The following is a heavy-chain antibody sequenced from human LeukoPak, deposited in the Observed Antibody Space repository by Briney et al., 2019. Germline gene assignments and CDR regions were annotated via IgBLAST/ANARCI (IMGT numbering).Heavy chain of an antibody. CDR2: ITASGTAM. CDR3: ASSGSYRFDY. CDR1: GFTFSSYS. V-gene: IGHV3-48*02. D-gene: IGHD1-26*01. Sequence: GGSLRLSCAASGFTFSSYSMNWVRQAPGKGLEWVSHITASGTAMFYADTVKGRFTISRDNAKNSLYLQMNSLRDEDTAVYYCASSGSYRFDYWGQGTLVTVSS. J-gene: IGHJ4*02.